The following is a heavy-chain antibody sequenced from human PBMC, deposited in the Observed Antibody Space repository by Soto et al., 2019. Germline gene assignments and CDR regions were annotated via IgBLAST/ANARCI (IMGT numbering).Heavy chain of an antibody. Sequence: ESGGGVVQPGRSLRLSCAASGFTFSSYGMHWVRQAPGKGLEWVAVIWYDGSNKYYADSVKGRFTISRDNSKNTLYLQMNSLRAEDTAVYYCARGEDPHFDWLLFGDYWGQGTLVTVSS. CDR3: ARGEDPHFDWLLFGDY. J-gene: IGHJ4*02. D-gene: IGHD3-9*01. V-gene: IGHV3-33*01. CDR1: GFTFSSYG. CDR2: IWYDGSNK.